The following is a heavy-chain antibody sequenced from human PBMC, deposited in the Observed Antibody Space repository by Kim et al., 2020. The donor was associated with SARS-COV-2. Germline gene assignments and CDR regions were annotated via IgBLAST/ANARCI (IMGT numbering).Heavy chain of an antibody. V-gene: IGHV4-34*01. D-gene: IGHD3-3*01. CDR2: INHSGST. CDR3: ARGGRGRGTIFGVVITGPEPRFDY. J-gene: IGHJ4*02. CDR1: GGSFSGYY. Sequence: SETLSLTCAVYGGSFSGYYWSWIRQPPGKGLEWIGEINHSGSTNYNPSLKSRVTISVDTSKNQFSLKLSSVTAADTAVYYCARGGRGRGTIFGVVITGPEPRFDYWGQGTLVTVS.